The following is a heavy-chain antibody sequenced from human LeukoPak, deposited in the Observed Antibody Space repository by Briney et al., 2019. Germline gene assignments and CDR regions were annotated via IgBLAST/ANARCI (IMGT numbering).Heavy chain of an antibody. Sequence: PGGSLRLSCAASGFTFSSYGMHWVRQAPGKGLEWVAVIWYDGSNKYYADSVKGRFTISRDNAKNSLYLQMNSLRAEDTAVYYCARPMTTVTTQAEDYYYGMDVWGQGTTVTVSS. D-gene: IGHD4-11*01. CDR2: IWYDGSNK. CDR1: GFTFSSYG. V-gene: IGHV3-33*01. J-gene: IGHJ6*02. CDR3: ARPMTTVTTQAEDYYYGMDV.